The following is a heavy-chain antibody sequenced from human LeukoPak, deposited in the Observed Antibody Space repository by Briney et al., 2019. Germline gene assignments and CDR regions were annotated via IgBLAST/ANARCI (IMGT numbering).Heavy chain of an antibody. CDR1: GLTLSNYA. CDR2: ISESGGST. CDR3: AKRGIVIRGVLVIGFHKEAYYFDY. D-gene: IGHD3-10*01. Sequence: GGSLRLSCVVSGLTLSNYAMSWVRQAPGKGLEWVSGISESGGSTKYADSVKGRFTISRDNSLNTVYLQMSSLRAEDTAVYFCAKRGIVIRGVLVIGFHKEAYYFDYWGQGILVTVSS. J-gene: IGHJ4*02. V-gene: IGHV3-23*01.